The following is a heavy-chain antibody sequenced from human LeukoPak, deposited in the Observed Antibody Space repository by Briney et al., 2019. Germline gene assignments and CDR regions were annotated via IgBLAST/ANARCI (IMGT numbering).Heavy chain of an antibody. D-gene: IGHD6-6*01. CDR1: GGSISSYY. CDR2: IHYSGST. Sequence: SETLSLTYTVSGGSISSYYWSWIRQPPGKGLEWIGYIHYSGSTNYNPSLKSRVTISVDTSKNQFSLKLSSVTAADTAVYYCARVGGSSSPFNYWGQGALVTVSS. V-gene: IGHV4-59*01. J-gene: IGHJ4*02. CDR3: ARVGGSSSPFNY.